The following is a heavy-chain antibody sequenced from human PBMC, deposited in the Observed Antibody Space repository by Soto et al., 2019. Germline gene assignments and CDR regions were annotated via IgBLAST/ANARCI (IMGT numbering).Heavy chain of an antibody. Sequence: PSETLSLTCTVSGGSISSGGYYWSWIRQHPGKGLEWIGYIYYSGSTYYNPSLKSRVTISVDTSKNQFSLKLSSVTAADTAVYYCARAAEGPSDYGANGGDYWGQGTLVTVSS. J-gene: IGHJ4*02. CDR1: GGSISSGGYY. V-gene: IGHV4-31*03. CDR2: IYYSGST. D-gene: IGHD4-17*01. CDR3: ARAAEGPSDYGANGGDY.